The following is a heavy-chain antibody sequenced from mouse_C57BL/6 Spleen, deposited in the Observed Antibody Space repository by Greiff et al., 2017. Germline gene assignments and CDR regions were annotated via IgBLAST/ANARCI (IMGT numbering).Heavy chain of an antibody. CDR2: IRLKSDNYAT. CDR1: GFTFSNYW. CDR3: TGLLRGAMDY. J-gene: IGHJ4*01. V-gene: IGHV6-3*01. D-gene: IGHD1-1*01. Sequence: EVQLQESGGGLVQPGGSMKLSCVASGFTFSNYWMNWVRQSPEKGLEWVAQIRLKSDNYATQYAESVKGRFTISRDDSKSSVYLQMNNLRAEDTGIYYCTGLLRGAMDYWGQGTSVTVSS.